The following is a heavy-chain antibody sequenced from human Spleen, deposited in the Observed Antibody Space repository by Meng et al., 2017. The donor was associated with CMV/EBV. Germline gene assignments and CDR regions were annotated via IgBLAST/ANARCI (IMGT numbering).Heavy chain of an antibody. Sequence: GGSLRLSCAASGFTFSSYWMSWVRQAPGKGLEWVANIKQDGSEKYYVDSVKGRFTISRDNAKNSLHLQMNSLRAEDTAVYYCARQYYDFWSGWYWFDPWGQGTTVTVSS. CDR3: ARQYYDFWSGWYWFDP. CDR2: IKQDGSEK. V-gene: IGHV3-7*01. D-gene: IGHD3-3*01. J-gene: IGHJ5*02. CDR1: GFTFSSYW.